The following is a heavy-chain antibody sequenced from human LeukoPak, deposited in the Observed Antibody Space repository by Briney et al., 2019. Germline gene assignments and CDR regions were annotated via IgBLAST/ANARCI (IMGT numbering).Heavy chain of an antibody. CDR1: GGTFSSYA. CDR2: IIPIFGTA. Sequence: ASVKVSCKASGGTFSSYAISWVRQAPGQGLEWMGGIIPIFGTANYAQKFQGRVTITADESTSTAYMELSSLRSEDTAVYYCARDVTIFGVATGLAYWGQGTLVTVSS. J-gene: IGHJ4*02. V-gene: IGHV1-69*13. CDR3: ARDVTIFGVATGLAY. D-gene: IGHD3-3*01.